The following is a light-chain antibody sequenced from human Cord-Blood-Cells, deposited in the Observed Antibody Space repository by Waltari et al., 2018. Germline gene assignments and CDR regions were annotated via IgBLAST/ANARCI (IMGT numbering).Light chain of an antibody. CDR3: QQYNSYSYT. V-gene: IGKV1-5*01. J-gene: IGKJ2*01. Sequence: DIQLTQSPSTLSASVGDRVHITCRASQSISSWLAWYQQKPGKAPKILLYDASSLESGAPSRFSGSESGKEVTFTSSSLQPDDFATYYCQQYNSYSYTFGQGTKLEIK. CDR2: DAS. CDR1: QSISSW.